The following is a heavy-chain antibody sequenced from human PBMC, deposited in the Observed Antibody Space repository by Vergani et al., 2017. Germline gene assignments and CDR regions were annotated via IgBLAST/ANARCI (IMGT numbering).Heavy chain of an antibody. J-gene: IGHJ4*02. CDR2: ISGSGGST. Sequence: EVQLLESGGGLVQPGGSLRLSCAASGFTFSSYAMSWVRQAPGKGLEWVSAISGSGGSTSYADSVKGRFTISRDNSKNTLYLQMNSLRAEDTAVYYCAREGSYYDSSGQFNYWGQGTLVTVSS. D-gene: IGHD3-22*01. CDR3: AREGSYYDSSGQFNY. CDR1: GFTFSSYA. V-gene: IGHV3-23*01.